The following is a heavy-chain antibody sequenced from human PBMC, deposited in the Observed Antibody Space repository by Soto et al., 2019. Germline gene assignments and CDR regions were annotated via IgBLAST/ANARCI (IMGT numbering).Heavy chain of an antibody. V-gene: IGHV3-15*01. J-gene: IGHJ4*02. CDR2: IKSKTDGGTT. Sequence: GGSLRLSCAASGFTFSNAWMSWVRQAPGKGLEWVGRIKSKTDGGTTDYAAPVKGRFTISRDDSKNTLYLQMNSLKTEDTAVYYCTTPPYYYDSSGYNPGYFDYWDKGTLVTVCS. CDR1: GFTFSNAW. CDR3: TTPPYYYDSSGYNPGYFDY. D-gene: IGHD3-22*01.